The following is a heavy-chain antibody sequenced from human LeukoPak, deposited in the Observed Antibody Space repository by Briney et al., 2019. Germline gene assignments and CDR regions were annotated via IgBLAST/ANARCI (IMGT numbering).Heavy chain of an antibody. D-gene: IGHD4-17*01. CDR2: ISSSSSYI. Sequence: GGSLRLSCAASGFTFSSYSVNWVRQAPGKGLEWVSSISSSSSYIYYADSVKGRFTISRDNAKNSLYLQMNSLRAEDTAVYYCAKDQHNYGQHIFDYWGQGTLVTVSS. J-gene: IGHJ4*02. CDR3: AKDQHNYGQHIFDY. CDR1: GFTFSSYS. V-gene: IGHV3-21*04.